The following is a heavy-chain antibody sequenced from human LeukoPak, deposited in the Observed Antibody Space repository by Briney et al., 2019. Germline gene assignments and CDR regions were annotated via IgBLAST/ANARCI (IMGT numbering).Heavy chain of an antibody. J-gene: IGHJ4*02. V-gene: IGHV1-69*13. CDR2: IIPIFGTV. CDR3: ARVRVAGTGYFDY. D-gene: IGHD6-19*01. Sequence: ASVKVSCKASGGTFSSYAISWVRQAPGQGLEWMGGIIPIFGTVNYAQKFQGRVTITADESTSTAYMELSSLRSEDTAVYYCARVRVAGTGYFDYWGQGTLVTVSS. CDR1: GGTFSSYA.